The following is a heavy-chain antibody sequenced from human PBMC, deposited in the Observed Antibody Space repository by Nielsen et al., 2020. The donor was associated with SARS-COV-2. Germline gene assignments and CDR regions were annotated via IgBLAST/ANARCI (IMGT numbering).Heavy chain of an antibody. CDR1: GGSITTYY. J-gene: IGHJ4*02. CDR2: SYYGGSA. D-gene: IGHD3-16*01. CDR3: ARLVLGTYFDH. V-gene: IGHV4-59*01. Sequence: GSLRLSCTVSGGSITTYYWSWIRQPPGKGLEWIAHSYYGGSADYNPSLKSRVTISLDASKSQFSLRLTSVTAADTAVYYCARLVLGTYFDHWGQGVLVSVSS.